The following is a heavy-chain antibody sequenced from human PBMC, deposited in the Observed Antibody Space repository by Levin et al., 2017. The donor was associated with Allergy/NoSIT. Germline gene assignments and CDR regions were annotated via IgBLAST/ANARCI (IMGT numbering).Heavy chain of an antibody. J-gene: IGHJ1*01. CDR1: GGTFSSYT. V-gene: IGHV1-69*02. Sequence: SVKVSCKASGGTFSSYTISWVRQAPGQGLEWMGRIIPILGIANYAQKFQGRVTITADKSTSTAYMELSSLRSEDTAVYYCASARLSVVVTAIGYFQHWGQGTLVTVSS. D-gene: IGHD2-21*02. CDR3: ASARLSVVVTAIGYFQH. CDR2: IIPILGIA.